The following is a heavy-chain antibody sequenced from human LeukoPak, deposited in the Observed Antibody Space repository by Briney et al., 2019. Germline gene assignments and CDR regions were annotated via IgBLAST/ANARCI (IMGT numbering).Heavy chain of an antibody. CDR2: IYYSGST. J-gene: IGHJ3*02. D-gene: IGHD6-13*01. V-gene: IGHV4-61*01. CDR3: ARDGGYSSSWPYDAFDI. CDR1: GGSISSTNYY. Sequence: SETLSLTCTVSGGSISSTNYYWGWIRQPPGKGLEWIGYIYYSGSTNYNPSLKSRVTISVDTSKNQFSLKLSSVTAADTAVYYCARDGGYSSSWPYDAFDIWGQGTMVTVSS.